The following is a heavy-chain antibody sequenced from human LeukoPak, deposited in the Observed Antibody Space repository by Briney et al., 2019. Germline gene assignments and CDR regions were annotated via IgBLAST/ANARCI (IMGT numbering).Heavy chain of an antibody. D-gene: IGHD3-10*01. V-gene: IGHV1-18*04. CDR3: TRDTKYYHGSGSFDY. Sequence: ASVKVSCKASGYTFTGYYMHWVRQAPGQGLEWMGWISTYNGNTNYAQKVQGRVTLTTDTSTSTAYMELRSLSSDDTAVYYCTRDTKYYHGSGSFDYWGQGTLVTVSS. CDR1: GYTFTGYY. CDR2: ISTYNGNT. J-gene: IGHJ4*02.